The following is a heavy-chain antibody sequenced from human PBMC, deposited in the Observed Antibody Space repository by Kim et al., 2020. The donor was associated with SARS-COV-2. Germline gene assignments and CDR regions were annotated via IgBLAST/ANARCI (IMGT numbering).Heavy chain of an antibody. CDR2: IYYSGST. CDR1: GGSISSSSYY. Sequence: SETLSLTCTVSGGSISSSSYYWGWIRQPPGKGLEWIGSIYYSGSTYYNPSLKSRVTISVDTSKNQFSLKLSSVTAADTAVYYCARPSRPWLAYFDYWGQG. D-gene: IGHD5-12*01. V-gene: IGHV4-39*01. CDR3: ARPSRPWLAYFDY. J-gene: IGHJ4*02.